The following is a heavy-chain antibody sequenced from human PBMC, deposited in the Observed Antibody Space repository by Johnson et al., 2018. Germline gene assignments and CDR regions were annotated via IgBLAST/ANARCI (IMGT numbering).Heavy chain of an antibody. CDR3: TRGSVVTPPYFQH. Sequence: VQLVQSGGGLVQPGGSLRLSCAASGFTFSDHYMDWVRQAPGKGLAWVGRSRNKANSYTTEYAASGKGRFTISRDDSKNSLYLQMNTLKSEDTAVYFCTRGSVVTPPYFQHWGQGTLVTVSS. CDR1: GFTFSDHY. J-gene: IGHJ1*01. D-gene: IGHD4-23*01. V-gene: IGHV3-72*01. CDR2: SRNKANSYTT.